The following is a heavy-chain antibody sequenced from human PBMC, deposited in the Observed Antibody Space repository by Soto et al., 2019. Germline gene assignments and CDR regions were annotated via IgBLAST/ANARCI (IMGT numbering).Heavy chain of an antibody. CDR2: INHSGST. CDR3: TRRGQWLRSNRGGLDY. V-gene: IGHV4-34*01. CDR1: CGSFSGYY. Sequence: SETLSLTCAVYCGSFSGYYWSWIRQPPGKGLEWIGEINHSGSTNYSPSLKIRVTISVDTYKNQFSLKLSSVPAADTAVYYCTRRGQWLRSNRGGLDYWGQGTLVT. D-gene: IGHD5-12*01. J-gene: IGHJ4*02.